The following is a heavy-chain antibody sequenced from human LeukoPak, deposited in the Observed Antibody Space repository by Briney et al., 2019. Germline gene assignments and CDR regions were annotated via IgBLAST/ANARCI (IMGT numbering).Heavy chain of an antibody. D-gene: IGHD3-10*01. CDR2: IYGDGTT. J-gene: IGHJ5*02. V-gene: IGHV3-66*02. CDR3: ARDRAGAQSWVALDP. CDR1: GFTVSNDY. Sequence: GGSLRLSCAASGFTVSNDYMAWVRQAPGRGLEWVSLIYGDGTTFYTDSVKGRFTISRDNFKNTLYLQMSSLRPEDTALYYCARDRAGAQSWVALDPWGQRTLVTVSS.